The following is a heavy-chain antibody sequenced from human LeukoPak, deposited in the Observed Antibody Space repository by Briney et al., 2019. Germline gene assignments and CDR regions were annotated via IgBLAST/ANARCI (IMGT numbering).Heavy chain of an antibody. CDR3: ATDRYSYGSGSAFDI. V-gene: IGHV4-59*12. Sequence: PSETLSLTCTVSGGSISSYYWSWIRQPPGKGLEWIGYIYYSGSTNYNPSLKSRVTISVDTSKNQFSLKLSSVTAADTAVYYCATDRYSYGSGSAFDIWGQGTMVTVSS. CDR2: IYYSGST. CDR1: GGSISSYY. J-gene: IGHJ3*02. D-gene: IGHD5-18*01.